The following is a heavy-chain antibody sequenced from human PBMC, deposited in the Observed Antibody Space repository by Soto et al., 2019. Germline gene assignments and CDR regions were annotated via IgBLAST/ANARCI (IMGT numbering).Heavy chain of an antibody. CDR3: ARLRIFGVVIRYYYGMDV. J-gene: IGHJ6*02. V-gene: IGHV4-34*01. Sequence: ETLSLTCAVYGGSFSGYYWSWIRQPPGKGLEWIGEINHSGSTNYNPSLKSRVTISVDTSKNQFSLKLSSVTAADTAVYYCARLRIFGVVIRYYYGMDVWGQGTTVTVSS. D-gene: IGHD3-3*01. CDR2: INHSGST. CDR1: GGSFSGYY.